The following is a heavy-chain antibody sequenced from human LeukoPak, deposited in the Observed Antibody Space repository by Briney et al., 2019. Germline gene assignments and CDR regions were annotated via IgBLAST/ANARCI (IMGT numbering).Heavy chain of an antibody. V-gene: IGHV3-66*01. D-gene: IGHD4-11*01. CDR2: IYVGGST. CDR1: GFTFSSYA. J-gene: IGHJ4*02. Sequence: GGSLRLSCAASGFTFSSYAMIWVRQAPGKGLEWVSVIYVGGSTYYADSVKGRFTISRDNSKNTPYLQMNSLRAEDTAVYYCARARDYLFDYWGQGTLVTVSS. CDR3: ARARDYLFDY.